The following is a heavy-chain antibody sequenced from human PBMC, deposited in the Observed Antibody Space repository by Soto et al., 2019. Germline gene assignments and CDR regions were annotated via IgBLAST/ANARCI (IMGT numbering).Heavy chain of an antibody. CDR3: AKEGGYSFGPGNYYGMDV. Sequence: EVQLLESGGGLVQPGGSLRLSCAASGFTFSNFAMSWVRQAPGKGLEWVSGIIGNGDTTYYADSVKGRFTISRDKSKTTLYLQMNSLRAEDTAIYYCAKEGGYSFGPGNYYGMDVWAKGPRSPSP. CDR1: GFTFSNFA. D-gene: IGHD5-18*01. CDR2: IIGNGDTT. J-gene: IGHJ6*02. V-gene: IGHV3-23*01.